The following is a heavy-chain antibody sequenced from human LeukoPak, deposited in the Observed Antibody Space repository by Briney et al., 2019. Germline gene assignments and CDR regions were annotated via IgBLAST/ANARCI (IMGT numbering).Heavy chain of an antibody. Sequence: GGSLRPSCAASGFTFRHHGMHWVRQAPGKGLEWVAVIWSDGSRKFYLDSVKDRFTISRDNSKNTLYLEMNSPRAEDTAVYFCASGSGSSSYYAFDIWGQGTMVTVSS. J-gene: IGHJ3*02. V-gene: IGHV3-33*01. CDR1: GFTFRHHG. CDR2: IWSDGSRK. CDR3: ASGSGSSSYYAFDI. D-gene: IGHD3-22*01.